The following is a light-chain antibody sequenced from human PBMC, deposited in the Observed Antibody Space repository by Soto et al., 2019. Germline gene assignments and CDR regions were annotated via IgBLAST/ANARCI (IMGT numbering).Light chain of an antibody. CDR2: DVS. Sequence: DIQMTQSPSTLSVSVGDRVTITCRASQSISSWLAWYQQKPGKAPYLLISDVSSLERGVPSRFSGSGSGTEFTLTISSMQPDDFATFYCQQYNGYSRTFGQGTKVDIK. CDR1: QSISSW. V-gene: IGKV1-5*01. J-gene: IGKJ1*01. CDR3: QQYNGYSRT.